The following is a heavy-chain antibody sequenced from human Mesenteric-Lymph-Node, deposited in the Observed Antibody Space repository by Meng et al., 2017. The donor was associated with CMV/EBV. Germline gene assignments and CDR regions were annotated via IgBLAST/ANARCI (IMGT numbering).Heavy chain of an antibody. CDR2: ISDDGSNK. CDR1: GFTFSRYV. Sequence: GESLKISCAASGFTFSRYVMHWVRQAPGKGLEWVALISDDGSNKQYADSVRGRFTISRDNSIKTLYLQMDSLRTEDTAVYYCARVMDNNWYSRYYSMDVWGQGTTVTVSS. V-gene: IGHV3-30-3*01. J-gene: IGHJ6*02. D-gene: IGHD2-21*02. CDR3: ARVMDNNWYSRYYSMDV.